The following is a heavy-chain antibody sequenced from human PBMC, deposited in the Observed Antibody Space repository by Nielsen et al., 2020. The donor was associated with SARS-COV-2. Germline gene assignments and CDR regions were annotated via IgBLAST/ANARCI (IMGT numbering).Heavy chain of an antibody. J-gene: IGHJ3*01. V-gene: IGHV3-23*01. CDR3: ARFGRIVDVGGGATFPDVFDV. Sequence: GGSLRLSCAASGFTFTSHAMTWVRQAPAKGLEWVSGIRGSGEKTYYADSVKGRFTISRDNSKNTLHLQMNSLGVEDTAVYFCARFGRIVDVGGGATFPDVFDVWGQGTMVTVSS. D-gene: IGHD1-26*01. CDR1: GFTFTSHA. CDR2: IRGSGEKT.